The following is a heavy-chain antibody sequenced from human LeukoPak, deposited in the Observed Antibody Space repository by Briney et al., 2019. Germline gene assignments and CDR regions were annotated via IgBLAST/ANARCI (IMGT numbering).Heavy chain of an antibody. CDR2: ISSSGSPI. CDR1: GFTFSTYS. D-gene: IGHD6-13*01. J-gene: IGHJ4*02. V-gene: IGHV3-48*02. CDR3: ARGRYTDSWYDYFDY. Sequence: GGSLRLSCAGSGFTFSTYSMIWVRQAAGKGLEGVSYISSSGSPIYYADSEKGRFTLSRDNAKNSLHLQMHSLRDEDTAVYYCARGRYTDSWYDYFDYWGQGTLLTVSS.